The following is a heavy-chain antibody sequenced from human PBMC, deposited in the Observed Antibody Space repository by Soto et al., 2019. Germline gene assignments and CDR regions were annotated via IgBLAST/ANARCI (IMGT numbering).Heavy chain of an antibody. CDR2: MNPNSGNT. CDR3: AIEKTSYGMDV. CDR1: GYTFTSYD. J-gene: IGHJ6*02. V-gene: IGHV1-8*01. Sequence: QVQLEQSGAEVKKPGASEKVSCKAPGYTFTSYDINWVRQATGKGLEWMGWMNPNSGNTGYAQKFQGRVTMTRNTSISTAYMELSSLRSEDTAVYYCAIEKTSYGMDVWGQGTTVTVSS.